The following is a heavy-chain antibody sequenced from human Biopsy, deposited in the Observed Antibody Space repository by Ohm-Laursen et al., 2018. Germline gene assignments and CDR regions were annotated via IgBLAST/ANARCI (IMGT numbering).Heavy chain of an antibody. CDR2: ISYNGRT. CDR3: VREPKTGTAEAWYFDL. J-gene: IGHJ2*01. CDR1: GASVKTSGYF. Sequence: SETLSLTCSVSGASVKTSGYFWAWIRQRPGMGLEWIGYISYNGRTHYNPSLTSRLAISFDTSNNRISLQLRSVSVADTAVYYCVREPKTGTAEAWYFDLWGRGSPVTVPS. V-gene: IGHV4-31*03. D-gene: IGHD3-9*01.